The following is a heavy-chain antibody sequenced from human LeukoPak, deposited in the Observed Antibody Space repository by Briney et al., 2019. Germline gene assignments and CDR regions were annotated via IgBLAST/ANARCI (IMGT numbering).Heavy chain of an antibody. V-gene: IGHV3-7*01. CDR2: IKQDGSEK. Sequence: GGSLRLSCAASGFTFSSYWMNWVRQAPGKGLEWVANIKQDGSEKYYVDSVKGRFTISRDNAKNSLYLQVDSLRAEDRAVYYCAREQIFGVVIVKSYFDFWGQGTLVTVSS. J-gene: IGHJ4*02. CDR1: GFTFSSYW. D-gene: IGHD3-3*01. CDR3: AREQIFGVVIVKSYFDF.